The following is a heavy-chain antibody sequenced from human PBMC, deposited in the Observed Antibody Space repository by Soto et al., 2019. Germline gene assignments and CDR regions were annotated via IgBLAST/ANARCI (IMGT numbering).Heavy chain of an antibody. D-gene: IGHD3-22*01. CDR3: ARDQLDYDSSGYFPLDY. Sequence: SETLSLTCTVSGGSISSGDYYWSWIRQPPGKGLEWIGYIYYSGSTYYNPSLKSRVTISVDTSKNQFSLKLSSVTAADTAVYYCARDQLDYDSSGYFPLDYWGQGTLVTVSS. CDR2: IYYSGST. CDR1: GGSISSGDYY. V-gene: IGHV4-30-4*01. J-gene: IGHJ4*02.